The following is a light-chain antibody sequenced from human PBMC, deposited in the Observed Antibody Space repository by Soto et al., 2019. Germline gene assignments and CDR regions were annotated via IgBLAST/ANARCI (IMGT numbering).Light chain of an antibody. J-gene: IGKJ4*01. CDR2: GAS. CDR1: QSVSDN. Sequence: EIVLTQSPATLSVSPGERVTLSCRASQSVSDNLAWYQQKPDQAPRLLIYGASIRATDIPARVSGSGSGTEFSLTISSLQSEDFAVYYCQQYNDWPLTFGGGTKVEIK. CDR3: QQYNDWPLT. V-gene: IGKV3D-15*01.